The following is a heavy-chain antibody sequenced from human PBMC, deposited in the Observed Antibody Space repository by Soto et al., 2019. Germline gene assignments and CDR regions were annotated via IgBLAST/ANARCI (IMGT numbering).Heavy chain of an antibody. CDR3: ARPRGEAGPYSFGEMQI. CDR2: ISYDGSNK. J-gene: IGHJ6*02. D-gene: IGHD2-15*01. Sequence: GGSLRLSCAASGFALSSYALHWVRQAPGKGLAWVAVISYDGSNKYYADSVTGRFTISRDNSKSTLYLQMNSLRAADTPVYYFARPRGEAGPYSFGEMQIRGQEXTVAVSS. V-gene: IGHV3-30-3*01. CDR1: GFALSSYA.